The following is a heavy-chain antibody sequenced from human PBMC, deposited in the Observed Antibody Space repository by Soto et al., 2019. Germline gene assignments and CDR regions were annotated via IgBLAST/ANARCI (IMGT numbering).Heavy chain of an antibody. CDR3: ARDSAYHGP. D-gene: IGHD2-2*01. J-gene: IGHJ4*02. CDR1: GCTLSSYA. V-gene: IGHV1-69*05. Sequence: SSVKVYRKTSGCTLSSYAISWVRQAPGQGLEWMGGIIPMFGTANYAQKFQGRVTITRDTSASTAYMELSSLRSEDTAVYYCARDSAYHGPWGQGTLVTVSS. CDR2: IIPMFGTA.